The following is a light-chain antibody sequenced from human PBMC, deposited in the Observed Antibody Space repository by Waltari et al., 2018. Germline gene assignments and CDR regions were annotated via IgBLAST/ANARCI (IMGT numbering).Light chain of an antibody. V-gene: IGLV2-14*03. CDR3: SSYTSSTTA. CDR2: DVS. J-gene: IGLJ1*01. CDR1: SSHVGGYNF. Sequence: QSALTQPASVSGSPGQSFTISCTGTSSHVGGYNFVSWYQQHPGKAPKLMISDVSNRPSGVSNRFSGSKSGNTASLTISGLQAEDEADYYCSSYTSSTTAFGTGTKVTVL.